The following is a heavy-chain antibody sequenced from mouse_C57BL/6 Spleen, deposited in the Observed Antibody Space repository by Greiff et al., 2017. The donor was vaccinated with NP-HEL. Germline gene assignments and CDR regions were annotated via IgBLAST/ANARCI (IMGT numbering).Heavy chain of an antibody. V-gene: IGHV1-74*01. CDR1: GYTFTSYW. D-gene: IGHD1-1*01. Sequence: QVQLQQPGAELVKPGASVKVSCKASGYTFTSYWMHWVKQRPGQGLEWIGRIHPSDSDTNYNQKFKGKATLTVDTSSSTAYMQLSSLTSEDSAVYYCARDIYYYGSSPFYYAMDYWGQGTSVTVSS. J-gene: IGHJ4*01. CDR3: ARDIYYYGSSPFYYAMDY. CDR2: IHPSDSDT.